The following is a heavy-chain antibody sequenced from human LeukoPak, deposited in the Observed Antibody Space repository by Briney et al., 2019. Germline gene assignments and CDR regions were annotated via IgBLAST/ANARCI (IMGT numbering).Heavy chain of an antibody. CDR1: GYTFTSYG. J-gene: IGHJ5*02. D-gene: IGHD3-10*01. CDR3: ARVPMVRGVIIPNWFDP. V-gene: IGHV1-18*04. CDR2: ISAYNGNT. Sequence: ASVTVSCTASGYTFTSYGISWVRQAPGQGLEWMGWISAYNGNTNYAQKLQDRVTMTTDTSTSTAYMELRSLRSDDTAVYYCARVPMVRGVIIPNWFDPWGQGTLVTVSS.